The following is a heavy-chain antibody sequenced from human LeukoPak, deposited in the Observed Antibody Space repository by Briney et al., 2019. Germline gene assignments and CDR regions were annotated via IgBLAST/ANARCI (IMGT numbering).Heavy chain of an antibody. Sequence: GGSLRLSCAASGFTFSSYAMHWVRQAPGKGLEWVAVISYDGSNKYYADSVKGRLTISRDNSKNTPYLQMNSLRAEDTAVYYCARGPDFVVVPAAPFNYFDYWGQGTLVTVSS. V-gene: IGHV3-30-3*01. J-gene: IGHJ4*02. CDR1: GFTFSSYA. D-gene: IGHD2-2*01. CDR3: ARGPDFVVVPAAPFNYFDY. CDR2: ISYDGSNK.